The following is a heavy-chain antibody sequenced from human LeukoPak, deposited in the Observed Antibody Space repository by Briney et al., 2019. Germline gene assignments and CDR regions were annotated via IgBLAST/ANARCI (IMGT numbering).Heavy chain of an antibody. J-gene: IGHJ3*02. CDR2: IYYSGST. CDR1: GGSISSYY. V-gene: IGHV4-59*01. D-gene: IGHD3-22*01. Sequence: IPSETLSLTCTVSGGSISSYYWSWIRQPPGKGLEWIGYIYYSGSTNYNPSLKGRVTISVDTSKNQFSLKLSSVTAADTAVYYCAAGSSGYTDAFDIWGQGTMVTVSS. CDR3: AAGSSGYTDAFDI.